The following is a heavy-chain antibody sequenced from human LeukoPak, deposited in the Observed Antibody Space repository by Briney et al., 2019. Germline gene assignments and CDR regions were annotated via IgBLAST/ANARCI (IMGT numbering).Heavy chain of an antibody. Sequence: GESLQISCKGSGYTFSSYWIGWVRQMPGKGLEWVGIIYPGDSETRYSSSFQGQVTISADKSISTAYLQWSSLKASDTAMYYCARHTRSRPFDYWGQGTLVTVSS. V-gene: IGHV5-51*01. J-gene: IGHJ4*02. D-gene: IGHD6-13*01. CDR2: IYPGDSET. CDR3: ARHTRSRPFDY. CDR1: GYTFSSYW.